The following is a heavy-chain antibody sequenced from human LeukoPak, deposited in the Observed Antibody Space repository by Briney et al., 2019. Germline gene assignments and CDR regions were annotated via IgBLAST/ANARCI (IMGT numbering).Heavy chain of an antibody. V-gene: IGHV3-23*01. J-gene: IGHJ5*02. Sequence: PGGSLRLSCAASGFTFSSYAMSWVRQAPGKGLEWVSAISGSGGSTYYADSVKGRFTISRDNSKNTLYLQMNSLRAEDTAVYYCAKAETGYSSGWYARWGQGTLVTVSS. D-gene: IGHD6-19*01. CDR2: ISGSGGST. CDR1: GFTFSSYA. CDR3: AKAETGYSSGWYAR.